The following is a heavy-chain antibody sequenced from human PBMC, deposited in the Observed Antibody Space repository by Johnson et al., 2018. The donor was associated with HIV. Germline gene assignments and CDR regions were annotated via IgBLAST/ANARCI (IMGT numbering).Heavy chain of an antibody. CDR1: GFTFSSYG. J-gene: IGHJ3*02. Sequence: QVQLVESGGGVVQPGRSLRLSCAASGFTFSSYGMHWVRQAPGKGLEGVAVIWYDGSNKYYADSVKGRFTISRDNSKNTLYVQMHSLRAEDTAVYYCAKDLSGYSYGYGAFDIWGQGTMVTVSS. V-gene: IGHV3-33*06. CDR2: IWYDGSNK. CDR3: AKDLSGYSYGYGAFDI. D-gene: IGHD5-18*01.